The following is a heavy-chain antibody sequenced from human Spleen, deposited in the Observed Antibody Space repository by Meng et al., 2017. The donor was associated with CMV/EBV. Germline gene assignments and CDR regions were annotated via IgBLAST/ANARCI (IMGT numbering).Heavy chain of an antibody. CDR2: INWNGGST. D-gene: IGHD1/OR15-1a*01. V-gene: IGHV3-20*04. J-gene: IGHJ4*02. CDR3: AGNWDTDY. CDR1: GFTFDDYG. Sequence: GESLKISCAASGFTFDDYGMSWVRQAPGKGLEWVSGINWNGGSTAYADSVKGRFTISRDNAKNSLYLQMNSLRAEDTAVYYCAGNWDTDYWGQGTLVTVSS.